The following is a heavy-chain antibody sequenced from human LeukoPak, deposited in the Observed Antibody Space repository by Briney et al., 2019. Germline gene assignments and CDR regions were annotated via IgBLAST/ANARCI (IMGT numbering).Heavy chain of an antibody. CDR2: ISGSGGST. D-gene: IGHD2-21*02. CDR3: ARQIYCGGDCYDYFDY. Sequence: GGSLRLSCAASGFTFSSYAMSWVRQAPGKGLEWVSAISGSGGSTYYADSMKGRFTISRDNSKNTLYLQMNSLRAEDTAVYYCARQIYCGGDCYDYFDYWGQGTLVTVSS. J-gene: IGHJ4*02. V-gene: IGHV3-23*01. CDR1: GFTFSSYA.